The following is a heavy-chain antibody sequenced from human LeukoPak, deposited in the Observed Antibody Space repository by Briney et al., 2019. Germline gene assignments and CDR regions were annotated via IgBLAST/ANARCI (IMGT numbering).Heavy chain of an antibody. J-gene: IGHJ4*02. CDR3: ARLATTVTTYRWDQYFDY. CDR2: INHSGST. V-gene: IGHV4-34*01. Sequence: PSETLSLTCAVYGGSFSGYYWSWIRQPPGKGLEWIGEINHSGSTNYNPSLKSRVTISVDTSKNQFSLKLSSVTAADTAVYYCARLATTVTTYRWDQYFDYWGQGTLVTVSS. D-gene: IGHD4-17*01. CDR1: GGSFSGYY.